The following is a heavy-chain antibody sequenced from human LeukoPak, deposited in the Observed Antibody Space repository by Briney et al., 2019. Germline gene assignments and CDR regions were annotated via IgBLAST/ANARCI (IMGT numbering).Heavy chain of an antibody. D-gene: IGHD3-16*01. CDR2: MNPNSSNT. J-gene: IGHJ4*02. Sequence: ASVKVSCKASGYTCTSYDINWVRQATGQGLEWMGWMNPNSSNTGYAQKFQGRVTMTRNTSISTAYMELSSLRAEDTAVYYCARDSRGSPAYWGQGTLVTVSS. CDR3: ARDSRGSPAY. V-gene: IGHV1-8*01. CDR1: GYTCTSYD.